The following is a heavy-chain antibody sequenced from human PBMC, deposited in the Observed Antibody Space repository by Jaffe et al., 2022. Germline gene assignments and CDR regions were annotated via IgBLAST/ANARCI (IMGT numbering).Heavy chain of an antibody. Sequence: QVQLQESGPGLVKPSETLSLTCSVSGGSISSYYWSWIRQPPGKGLEWIGYIYYSGSTNYNPSLKSRVTISVDTSKNQLSLKLRSVTAADTAVYYCARRGVVVVDATYYYYMDVWGKGTTVTVSS. CDR2: IYYSGST. J-gene: IGHJ6*03. D-gene: IGHD2-15*01. V-gene: IGHV4-59*01. CDR3: ARRGVVVVDATYYYYMDV. CDR1: GGSISSYY.